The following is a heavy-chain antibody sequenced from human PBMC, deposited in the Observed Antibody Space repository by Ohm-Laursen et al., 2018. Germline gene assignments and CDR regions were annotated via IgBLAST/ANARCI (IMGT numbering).Heavy chain of an antibody. Sequence: SSVKVSCKASGYTFTSYDITWVRQASGQGPEWIGWLNPVSGNSNFGQKFRGRVTVTSDTSISTAYMELSSLRSEDAAVYYCARVKAATFDIWGQGTMVTVSS. CDR3: ARVKAATFDI. J-gene: IGHJ3*02. CDR2: LNPVSGNS. D-gene: IGHD2-15*01. CDR1: GYTFTSYD. V-gene: IGHV1-8*01.